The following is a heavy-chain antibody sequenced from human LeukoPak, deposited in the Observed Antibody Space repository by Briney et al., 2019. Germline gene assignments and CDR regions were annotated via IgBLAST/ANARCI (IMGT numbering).Heavy chain of an antibody. CDR2: INPSGGST. J-gene: IGHJ6*02. V-gene: IGHV1-46*01. Sequence: ASVKVSCMASGYTFTSYYMHWVRQAPGQGLEWMGIINPSGGSTSYAQKFQGRVTMTRDTSTSTVYMELSSLRSEDTAVYYCATLGYCSSTSCYRYYYGMDVWGQGTTVTVSS. CDR1: GYTFTSYY. CDR3: ATLGYCSSTSCYRYYYGMDV. D-gene: IGHD2-2*01.